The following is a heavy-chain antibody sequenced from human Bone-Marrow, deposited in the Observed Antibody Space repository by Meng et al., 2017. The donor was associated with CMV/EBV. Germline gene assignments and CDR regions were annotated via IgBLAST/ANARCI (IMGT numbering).Heavy chain of an antibody. Sequence: GSLRLSCTVSGDSISTYYWSWIRQPPGKGLEWIAYIYYSGSTNYSPSLKSRVTISVDTSKHLFSLKLSSVTAADTAVYYCARASGYYINAFDLWGQGIMVTVSS. J-gene: IGHJ3*01. CDR1: GDSISTYY. CDR2: IYYSGST. CDR3: ARASGYYINAFDL. V-gene: IGHV4-59*01. D-gene: IGHD2/OR15-2a*01.